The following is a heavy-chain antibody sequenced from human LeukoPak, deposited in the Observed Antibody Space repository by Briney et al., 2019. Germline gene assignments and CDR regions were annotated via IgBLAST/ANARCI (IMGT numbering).Heavy chain of an antibody. Sequence: GASVKVSCKASGYTFTGYYMHWVRQAPGQGLEWMGWMNPNSGNTGYAQKFQGRVTMTRNTSISTAYMELSSLRSEDTAVYYCARNKQHRNAFDIWGQGTMVTVSS. CDR3: ARNKQHRNAFDI. D-gene: IGHD6-13*01. CDR2: MNPNSGNT. V-gene: IGHV1-8*02. J-gene: IGHJ3*02. CDR1: GYTFTGYY.